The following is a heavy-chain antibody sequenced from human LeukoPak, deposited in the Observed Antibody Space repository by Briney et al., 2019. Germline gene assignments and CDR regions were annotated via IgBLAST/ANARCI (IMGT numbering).Heavy chain of an antibody. CDR1: GYSISSGYY. J-gene: IGHJ6*03. V-gene: IGHV4-38-2*01. CDR3: ARQHDSYHYYYVDV. CDR2: LYHSDSI. Sequence: PSETLSLTCAVSGYSISSGYYWIWIRQPPGKGLEWIGSLYHSDSIYYNPSLESRVTMSVDTSKNQFSLKLSLVTAADTAVYYCARQHDSYHYYYVDVWGKGTTVTVSS. D-gene: IGHD6-13*01.